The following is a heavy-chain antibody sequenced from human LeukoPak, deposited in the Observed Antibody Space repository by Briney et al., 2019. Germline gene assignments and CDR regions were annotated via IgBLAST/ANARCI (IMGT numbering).Heavy chain of an antibody. Sequence: GASVKVPCKASGYTFTSYAMHWVRQAPGQRLEWMGWINAGNGNTKYSQKFQGRVTITRDTSASTAYMELSSLRSEDTAVYYCARGRGGVIARYYGMDVWGQGTTVTVSS. CDR3: ARGRGGVIARYYGMDV. CDR2: INAGNGNT. CDR1: GYTFTSYA. D-gene: IGHD3-10*01. J-gene: IGHJ6*02. V-gene: IGHV1-3*01.